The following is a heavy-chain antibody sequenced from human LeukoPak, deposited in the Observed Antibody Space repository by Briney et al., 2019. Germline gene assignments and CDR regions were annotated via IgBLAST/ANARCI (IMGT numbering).Heavy chain of an antibody. Sequence: SETLSLTCTVSGGSISFYYWNWIRQSPGKGLEWIGYIYNSGSTKYNPSLKSRVTISVGTSKNQFSLKLSSVTAADTAVYYCASSGSYLNAFDIWGQGTMVTVSS. CDR2: IYNSGST. CDR3: ASSGSYLNAFDI. D-gene: IGHD1-26*01. J-gene: IGHJ3*02. V-gene: IGHV4-59*01. CDR1: GGSISFYY.